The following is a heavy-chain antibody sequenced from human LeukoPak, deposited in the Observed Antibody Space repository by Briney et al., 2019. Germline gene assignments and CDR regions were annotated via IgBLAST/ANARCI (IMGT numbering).Heavy chain of an antibody. D-gene: IGHD6-13*01. CDR3: AGAAGQH. J-gene: IGHJ4*02. CDR1: GFTFSSYS. Sequence: GGSLRLSCAASGFTFSSYSMNWVRQAPGKGLEWVSSISSSSSYIYYADSVKGRFTISRGNAKNSLYLQMNGLRAEDTAVYYCAGAAGQHWGQGTLVTVSS. V-gene: IGHV3-21*01. CDR2: ISSSSSYI.